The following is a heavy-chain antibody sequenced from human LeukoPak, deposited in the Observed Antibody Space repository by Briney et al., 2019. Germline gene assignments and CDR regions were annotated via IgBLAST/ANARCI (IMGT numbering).Heavy chain of an antibody. J-gene: IGHJ4*02. CDR3: ASRSSGWYFEN. CDR2: IYHSGST. CDR1: GFTFSSYGM. Sequence: GSLRLSCAASGFTFSSYGMSWVRQAPGKGLEWIGEIYHSGSTHYNPSLKSRITISVDKSKNQFSLKLSSVTAADTAVYYCASRSSGWYFENWGQGTLVTVSS. V-gene: IGHV4-4*02. D-gene: IGHD6-19*01.